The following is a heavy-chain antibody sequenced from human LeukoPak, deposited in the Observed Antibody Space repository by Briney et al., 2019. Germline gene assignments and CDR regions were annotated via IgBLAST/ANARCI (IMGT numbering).Heavy chain of an antibody. CDR3: ARGPLVVPAAIPYHNYYYYYYMDV. CDR1: GGSISSSSYY. Sequence: PSETLSLTCTVSGGSISSSSYYWGWIRQPPGKGLEWIGNIYYSGSTSYNPSLKSRVTISVDTSQNQFSLKLSSVTAADTSVYYCARGPLVVPAAIPYHNYYYYYYMDVWGKGTTVTVSS. J-gene: IGHJ6*03. V-gene: IGHV4-39*01. D-gene: IGHD2-2*02. CDR2: IYYSGST.